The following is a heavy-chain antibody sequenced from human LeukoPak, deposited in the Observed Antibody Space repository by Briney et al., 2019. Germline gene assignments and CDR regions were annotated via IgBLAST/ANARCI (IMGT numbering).Heavy chain of an antibody. CDR1: GGSISSSSYY. V-gene: IGHV4-39*01. J-gene: IGHJ5*02. Sequence: SETLSLTCTVSGGSISSSSYYWGWIRQPPGKGLEWIGSIYYSGSTYYNPSLKSRVTISVDTSKNQFSLKLSSVTAADTAVYYCARHRAPTVIVWFDPWGPGTLVTVSS. D-gene: IGHD2/OR15-2a*01. CDR2: IYYSGST. CDR3: ARHRAPTVIVWFDP.